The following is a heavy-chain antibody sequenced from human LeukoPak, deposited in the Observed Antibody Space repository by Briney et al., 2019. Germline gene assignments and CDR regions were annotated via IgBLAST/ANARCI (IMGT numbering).Heavy chain of an antibody. D-gene: IGHD1-7*01. CDR1: GYTFTSYG. V-gene: IGHV1-18*01. J-gene: IGHJ4*02. CDR2: TSPNIGET. Sequence: ASVKVSCKASGYTFTSYGISWVRQAPGQGLEWMGWTSPNIGETNFLQSFQGRVSVTTDTSTSTVYMELRSLRSDDTAVYYCARDRLEGMQELVYADYWGQGTLVTVSS. CDR3: ARDRLEGMQELVYADY.